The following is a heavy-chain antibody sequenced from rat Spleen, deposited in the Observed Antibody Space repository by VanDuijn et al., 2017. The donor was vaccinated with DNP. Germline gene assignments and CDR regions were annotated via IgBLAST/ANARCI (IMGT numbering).Heavy chain of an antibody. CDR3: AKDFHFYAMDA. J-gene: IGHJ4*01. Sequence: EVQLVETGGGLVQPGRSLKISCVASGFTISSNWMFWVRQAPTKGLEWVAYISYDGGSTNYGDSVKGRFTISRHNAKNTLYLHMDNLRSEDTATYYCAKDFHFYAMDAWGQGTSVTVSS. CDR1: GFTISSNW. V-gene: IGHV5-58*01. CDR2: ISYDGGST.